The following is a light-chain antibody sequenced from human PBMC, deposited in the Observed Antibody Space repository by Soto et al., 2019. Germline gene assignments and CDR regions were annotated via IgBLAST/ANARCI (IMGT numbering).Light chain of an antibody. CDR3: QQRSSWPLT. CDR1: QSVSSSY. CDR2: GAS. V-gene: IGKV3-11*01. Sequence: EIVLTQSPATLSLSPGERATLSCRASQSVSSSYLAWYQQKPGQAPRLLIDGASNRATGIPARFSGSGSGTDFTLTISSLEPEDFAVYFCQQRSSWPLTFGGGTKVDIK. J-gene: IGKJ4*02.